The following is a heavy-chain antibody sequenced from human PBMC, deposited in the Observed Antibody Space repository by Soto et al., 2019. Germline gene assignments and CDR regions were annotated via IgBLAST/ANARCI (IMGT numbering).Heavy chain of an antibody. Sequence: TLSLTCTVSGGSISSGGYYWSWIRQHPGKGLEWIGYIYYSGSTYYNPSLKSRVTISVDTSKNQFSLKLSSVTAADTAVYYCARSPPGTTPTHYFDYWGQGTQVTVSS. CDR1: GGSISSGGYY. V-gene: IGHV4-31*03. J-gene: IGHJ4*02. D-gene: IGHD1-7*01. CDR3: ARSPPGTTPTHYFDY. CDR2: IYYSGST.